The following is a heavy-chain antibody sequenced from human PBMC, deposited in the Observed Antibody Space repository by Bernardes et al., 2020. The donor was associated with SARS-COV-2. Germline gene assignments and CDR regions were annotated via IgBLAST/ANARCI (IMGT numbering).Heavy chain of an antibody. CDR1: GGSVNIGSDY. Sequence: SETLSLTCTVSGGSVNIGSDYWNWVRQPAGKGLEWIGRIYTRGSTKYNPSLNSRVIISIDRSMNQFSLKLSSVTAADTAVYYCARTKVYYDSSGQPAYYFDYWGQGTLVTVSS. CDR2: IYTRGST. D-gene: IGHD3-22*01. V-gene: IGHV4-61*02. CDR3: ARTKVYYDSSGQPAYYFDY. J-gene: IGHJ4*02.